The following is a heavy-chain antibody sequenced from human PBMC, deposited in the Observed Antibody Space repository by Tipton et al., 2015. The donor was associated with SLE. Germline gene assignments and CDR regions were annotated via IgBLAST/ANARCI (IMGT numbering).Heavy chain of an antibody. Sequence: TLSLTCTVSGGSISSSSYFWGWIRQPPGKGLEWIGSMYYSGRTYYNPSLKNRVTMSVDTSRNKFSLKLSSVTAADTAVFYCARAGARGYIFDMWGQGTMVTVSS. J-gene: IGHJ3*02. V-gene: IGHV4-39*01. CDR3: ARAGARGYIFDM. CDR2: MYYSGRT. D-gene: IGHD5-12*01. CDR1: GGSISSSSYF.